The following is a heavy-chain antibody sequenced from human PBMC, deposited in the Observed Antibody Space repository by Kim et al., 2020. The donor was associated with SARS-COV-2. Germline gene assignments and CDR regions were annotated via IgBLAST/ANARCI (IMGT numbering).Heavy chain of an antibody. D-gene: IGHD3-10*01. J-gene: IGHJ5*02. Sequence: GGSLRLSCAASGFTFSSYAMSWVRQAPGKGLEWVSAISGSGGSTYYADSVKGRFTISRDNSKNTLYLQMNSLRAEDTAVYYCAKDRWNVLLWFGSSGGWFDPWGQASMVAVS. V-gene: IGHV3-23*01. CDR1: GFTFSSYA. CDR2: ISGSGGST. CDR3: AKDRWNVLLWFGSSGGWFDP.